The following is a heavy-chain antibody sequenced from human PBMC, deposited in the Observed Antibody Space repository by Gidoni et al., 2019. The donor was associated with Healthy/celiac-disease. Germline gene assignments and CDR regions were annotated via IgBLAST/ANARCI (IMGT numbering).Heavy chain of an antibody. CDR3: ASETSSRRIDY. CDR2: INPNSGGT. V-gene: IGHV1-2*06. Sequence: QVQLVQSGAAVKKPGASVTVSCKAYGYTFTGYYMHWVRQAPGQGLEWMGRINPNSGGTNNAQKFQGRVTRTRDTSISTAYMELSRLRSDDTAVYYCASETSSRRIDYWGQGTLVTVSS. J-gene: IGHJ4*02. CDR1: GYTFTGYY. D-gene: IGHD6-13*01.